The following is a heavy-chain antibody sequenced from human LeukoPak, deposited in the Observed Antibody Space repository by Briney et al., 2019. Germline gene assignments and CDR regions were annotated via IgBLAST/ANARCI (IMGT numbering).Heavy chain of an antibody. D-gene: IGHD3-10*01. CDR1: GGSISSYY. Sequence: SETLSLTCTVSGGSISSYYWSWIRQPPGKGLEWIGYIYYSGSTNYNPSLKSRVTISVDTSKNQFSLKLGSVTAADTAVYYCARLKLFYYYYMDVWGKGTTVTISS. J-gene: IGHJ6*03. CDR3: ARLKLFYYYYMDV. CDR2: IYYSGST. V-gene: IGHV4-59*12.